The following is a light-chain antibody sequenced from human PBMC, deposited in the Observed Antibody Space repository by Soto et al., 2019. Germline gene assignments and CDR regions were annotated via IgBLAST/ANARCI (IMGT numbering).Light chain of an antibody. CDR2: EVS. CDR3: CSYAGSTIHVV. Sequence: QSVLTQPASVSGSPGQSITISCTGTSSDVGSYNLVSWYQQHPGKAPKLMIYEVSKPPSGVSNRFSGSKSGNTASLTIAGLQAEDEADYYCCSYAGSTIHVVFGGGTQLTVL. V-gene: IGLV2-23*02. J-gene: IGLJ2*01. CDR1: SSDVGSYNL.